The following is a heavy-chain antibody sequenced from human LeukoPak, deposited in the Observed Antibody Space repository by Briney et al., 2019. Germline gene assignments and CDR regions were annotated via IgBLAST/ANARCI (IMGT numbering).Heavy chain of an antibody. CDR1: GYSISSNYY. V-gene: IGHV4-38-2*02. Sequence: SETLSLTCTVSGYSISSNYYWGWIRQPPGKGLEWIGSIYHSGTTYYDPSLKSRVTILVDTSKNHLSLKLSSVTAADTAVYYCARVLRFTQPFDYWGQGTLVTVSS. D-gene: IGHD3-10*01. J-gene: IGHJ4*02. CDR3: ARVLRFTQPFDY. CDR2: IYHSGTT.